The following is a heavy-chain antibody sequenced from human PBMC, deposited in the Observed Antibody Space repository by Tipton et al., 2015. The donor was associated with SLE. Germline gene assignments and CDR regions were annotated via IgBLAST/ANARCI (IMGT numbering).Heavy chain of an antibody. CDR1: GDSISANSYH. CDR3: AKTTVYSNDWPYFDH. Sequence: GLVKPSETLSLICTVSGDSISANSYHWGWVRQPPGKGLEWIGNVYYSGSTYYSASLRSRVTISLDRSKNHFSLTLNSVTAADTAVYYCAKTTVYSNDWPYFDHWGQGTLVTVS. D-gene: IGHD6-19*01. J-gene: IGHJ4*02. V-gene: IGHV4-39*07. CDR2: VYYSGST.